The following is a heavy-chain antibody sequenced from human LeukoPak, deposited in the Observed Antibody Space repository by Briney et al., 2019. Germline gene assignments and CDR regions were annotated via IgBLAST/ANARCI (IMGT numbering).Heavy chain of an antibody. D-gene: IGHD3-22*01. Sequence: SETLSLTCTVSGGSISSSSYYWGWIRQPPGKGLEWIGSIYYSGSTYYNPSLKSRVTISVDTSKNQFSLMLSSVAAANTAVYHCASRGTYYYDSSGYDPHHYFDSWGQGTLVTVSS. CDR2: IYYSGST. CDR1: GGSISSSSYY. CDR3: ASRGTYYYDSSGYDPHHYFDS. J-gene: IGHJ4*02. V-gene: IGHV4-39*01.